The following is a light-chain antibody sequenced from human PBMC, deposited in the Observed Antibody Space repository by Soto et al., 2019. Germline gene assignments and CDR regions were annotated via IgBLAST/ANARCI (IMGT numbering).Light chain of an antibody. J-gene: IGLJ1*01. Sequence: QSALTQPASVSGSPGQSITISCTGTSSDVGGYNYVSWYQQHPGKAPKLRIYEVSNRPSGDSNRFSGSKSGNTASLTISGLQAEDEADYYCSSYTSRSTRVFGTGTKVTVL. CDR2: EVS. CDR1: SSDVGGYNY. V-gene: IGLV2-14*01. CDR3: SSYTSRSTRV.